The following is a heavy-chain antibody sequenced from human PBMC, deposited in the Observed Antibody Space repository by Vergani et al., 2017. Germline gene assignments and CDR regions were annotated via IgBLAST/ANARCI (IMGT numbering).Heavy chain of an antibody. Sequence: QVQLVQSGAEVKKPGASVKVSCKASGYTFTSYGISWVRQAPGQGLEWMGWISAYNGNTNYAQKLQGRVTMTTDTSTSIAYMELRSLRSDDTAVYYCARGNSYGYLYYYYYGMDVWGQGTTVTVSS. CDR2: ISAYNGNT. V-gene: IGHV1-18*01. CDR1: GYTFTSYG. CDR3: ARGNSYGYLYYYYYGMDV. D-gene: IGHD5-18*01. J-gene: IGHJ6*02.